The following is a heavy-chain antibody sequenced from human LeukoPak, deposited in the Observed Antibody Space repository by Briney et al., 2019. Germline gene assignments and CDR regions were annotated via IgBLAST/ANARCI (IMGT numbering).Heavy chain of an antibody. CDR3: ARELSGSYHLDY. J-gene: IGHJ4*02. D-gene: IGHD1-26*01. CDR1: GGSISSYY. V-gene: IGHV4-59*01. CDR2: IYYSGST. Sequence: SETLSLTCTVSGGSISSYYWSWIRQPPGKGLEWIGYIYYSGSTNYNPSLKSRVTISVDTSKNQFSLKLSSVTAADTAVYYCARELSGSYHLDYWGQGTLVTVSS.